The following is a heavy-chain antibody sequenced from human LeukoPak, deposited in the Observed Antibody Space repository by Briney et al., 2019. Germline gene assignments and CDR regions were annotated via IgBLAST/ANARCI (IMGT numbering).Heavy chain of an antibody. J-gene: IGHJ4*02. CDR3: AKDIGGPFDY. V-gene: IGHV3-9*01. CDR2: ISWNSGSI. CDR1: GFTFDDYA. Sequence: PGGSLRLSCAASGFTFDDYAMHWVRHAPGKGLEWVSGISWNSGSIGYADSVKGRFTISRDNAKNSLYLQMNSLRAEDTALYYCAKDIGGPFDYWGQGTLVTVSS. D-gene: IGHD3-3*01.